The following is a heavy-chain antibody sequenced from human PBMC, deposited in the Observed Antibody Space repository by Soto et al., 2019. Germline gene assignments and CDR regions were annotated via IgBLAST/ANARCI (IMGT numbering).Heavy chain of an antibody. CDR2: ISSSSTI. J-gene: IGHJ4*02. CDR1: GFTFSSYS. D-gene: IGHD3-22*01. V-gene: IGHV3-48*02. Sequence: EVQLVESGGGLVQPGGSLRLSCAAPGFTFSSYSMNWVRQAPGKGLEWVSYISSSSTIYYADSVKGRFTISRDNAKNSLYLQMNSLRDEDTAVYYCARGELKTYYYDSSGYHLDYWGQGTLVTVSS. CDR3: ARGELKTYYYDSSGYHLDY.